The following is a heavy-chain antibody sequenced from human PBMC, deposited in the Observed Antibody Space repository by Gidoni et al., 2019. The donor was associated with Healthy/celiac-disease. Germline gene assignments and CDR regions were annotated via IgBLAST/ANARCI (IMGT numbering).Heavy chain of an antibody. CDR3: AREEGLWFGELFYYYGMDV. CDR2: IKQDGSEK. Sequence: VQLVASGGGLVQPGGSLRLSCAASGFTFSSYGRSWVRQAPGKGLEWVANIKQDGSEKYYVDSVKGRFTISRDNAKNSLYLQMNSLRAEDTAVYYCAREEGLWFGELFYYYGMDVWGQGTTVTVSS. CDR1: GFTFSSYG. V-gene: IGHV3-7*01. D-gene: IGHD3-10*01. J-gene: IGHJ6*02.